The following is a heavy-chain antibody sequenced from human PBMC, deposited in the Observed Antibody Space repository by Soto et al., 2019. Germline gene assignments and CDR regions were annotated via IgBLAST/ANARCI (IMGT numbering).Heavy chain of an antibody. CDR2: VYYSGST. V-gene: IGHV4-59*08. Sequence: PPDTLSLTCTVFGGSISSYYWSWIRQPPGKGLEWIGYVYYSGSTNYNPSLRSRVTMSIDTSKSQFSLKLSSVTAADTAVYYCATYKGDLLVFDHWGQGTLVTVS. CDR1: GGSISSYY. D-gene: IGHD1-20*01. J-gene: IGHJ4*02. CDR3: ATYKGDLLVFDH.